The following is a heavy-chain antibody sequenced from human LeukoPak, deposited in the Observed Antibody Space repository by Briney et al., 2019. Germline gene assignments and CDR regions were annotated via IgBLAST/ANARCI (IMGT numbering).Heavy chain of an antibody. CDR3: TTDPGQQLAKRGYYYYGMDV. Sequence: GGSLRLYCAASGFTFSNAWMSWVRQAPGKGLEWVGRIKSKTDGGTTDYAAPVKGRFTISRDDSKNTLYLQMNSLKTEDTAVYYCTTDPGQQLAKRGYYYYGMDVWGKGTTVTVSS. CDR1: GFTFSNAW. V-gene: IGHV3-15*01. CDR2: IKSKTDGGTT. D-gene: IGHD6-13*01. J-gene: IGHJ6*04.